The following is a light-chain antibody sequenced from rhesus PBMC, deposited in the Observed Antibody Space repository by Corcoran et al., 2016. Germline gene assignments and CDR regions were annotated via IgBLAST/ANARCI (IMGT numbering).Light chain of an antibody. Sequence: QVILTQSPATLSLSPGERATLSCRASQSVSSYLAWYQQKPGQAPRLLIEGASSRATGIPYRFSGSGFGTDFTLTNSSLEPEDVGIYHCYQHSSGFTFGPGTKLDIK. V-gene: IGKV3-10*01. CDR1: QSVSSY. CDR3: YQHSSGFT. J-gene: IGKJ3*01. CDR2: GAS.